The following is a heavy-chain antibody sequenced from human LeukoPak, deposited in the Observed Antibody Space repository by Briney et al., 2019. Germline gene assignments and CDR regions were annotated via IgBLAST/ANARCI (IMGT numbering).Heavy chain of an antibody. CDR3: RRVAHSSSWYFFDS. J-gene: IGHJ4*02. Sequence: SETPSLTCAVYGGSFSGYYWSWIRQPPDKGLEWIGGITHNGSTSYNPSLKGRVTISVDTSKKQFSLQLSSVTAADTAVYYCRRVAHSSSWYFFDSWGQGTLVTVSS. V-gene: IGHV4-34*01. CDR1: GGSFSGYY. D-gene: IGHD6-13*01. CDR2: ITHNGST.